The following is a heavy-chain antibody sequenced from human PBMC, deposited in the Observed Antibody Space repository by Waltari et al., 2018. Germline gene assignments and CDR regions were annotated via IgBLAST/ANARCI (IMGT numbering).Heavy chain of an antibody. J-gene: IGHJ5*02. Sequence: EVQLVQSGAEVKKPGATVKISCKVSGYTFTDYYMHWVQQAPGKGLEWMGLVDPKDVKQNKARSFRGESTLPAETSTDPAYMGLSSLGSENTAWYYCFLLYGGGGGCLNWSDPGGKGPWSPSPQ. CDR1: GYTFTDYY. CDR3: FLLYGGGGGCLNWSDP. V-gene: IGHV1-69-2*01. D-gene: IGHD2-15*01. CDR2: VDPKDVK.